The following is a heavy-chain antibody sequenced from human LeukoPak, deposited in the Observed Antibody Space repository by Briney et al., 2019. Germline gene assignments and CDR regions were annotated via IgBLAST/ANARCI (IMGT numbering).Heavy chain of an antibody. CDR3: ARNQKGASDAFDI. CDR2: VKQDGSEK. CDR1: GFTFNNYW. J-gene: IGHJ3*02. V-gene: IGHV3-7*01. Sequence: GGSLRLSCAASGFTFNNYWMSWVRQTPGKGLEWVAHVKQDGSEKRYVDSVKGRFSISRDNGNNSLYLHMNSLRVEDTAVYYCARNQKGASDAFDIWGLGTLVTVSS.